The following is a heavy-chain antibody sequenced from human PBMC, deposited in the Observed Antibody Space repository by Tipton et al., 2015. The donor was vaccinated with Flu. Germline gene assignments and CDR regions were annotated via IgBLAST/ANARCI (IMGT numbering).Heavy chain of an antibody. Sequence: QLVQSGAEVKKPGASVKVSCKASGYTFTSYGIGWVRQAPGQGLEWMGWISAYNGNTNYAQKLQGRVTMTTDTSTSTAYMELSSLRSEDTAVYYCARSHDYGDYPDAFDIWGQGTMVTVSS. D-gene: IGHD4-17*01. J-gene: IGHJ3*02. CDR3: ARSHDYGDYPDAFDI. CDR2: ISAYNGNT. CDR1: GYTFTSYG. V-gene: IGHV1-18*04.